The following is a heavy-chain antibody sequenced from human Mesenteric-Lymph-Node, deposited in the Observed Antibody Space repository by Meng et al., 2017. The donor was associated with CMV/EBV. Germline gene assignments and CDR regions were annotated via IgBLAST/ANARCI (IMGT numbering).Heavy chain of an antibody. D-gene: IGHD3-22*01. CDR2: ISAYNGNT. CDR1: GYTFTSYG. Sequence: ASVKVSCKASGYTFTSYGISWVRQAPGQGLEWMGWISAYNGNTNYAQKLQGRVTMTTDTSTSTAYMELRSLRSDDTAVYYCARLNAIFYDSSGHFYDYWGQGTLVTVSS. CDR3: ARLNAIFYDSSGHFYDY. J-gene: IGHJ4*02. V-gene: IGHV1-18*01.